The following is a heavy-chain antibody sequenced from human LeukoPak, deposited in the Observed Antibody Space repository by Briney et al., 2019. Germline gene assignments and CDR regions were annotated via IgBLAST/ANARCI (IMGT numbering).Heavy chain of an antibody. J-gene: IGHJ4*02. CDR3: ARVDRFRSQTG. D-gene: IGHD3-3*01. CDR1: GYSISSGYY. CDR2: IYHSGST. V-gene: IGHV4-38-2*02. Sequence: SETLSLTCTVSGYSISSGYYWGWIRQPPGKGLEWIGSIYHSGSTYYNPSLKSRVTISVDTSKNQFSLKLSSVTAADTAVYYCARVDRFRSQTGWGQGTLVTVSS.